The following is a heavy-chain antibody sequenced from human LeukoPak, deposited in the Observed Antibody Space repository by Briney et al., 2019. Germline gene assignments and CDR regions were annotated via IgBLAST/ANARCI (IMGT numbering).Heavy chain of an antibody. Sequence: SETLSLTCTVSGGSISSSIYFWGWIRQPPGKGLEWIGSIHYSGSTYYNPSLKSRVTISADTSKNQFSLKLSSVTAADTAVYYCAGQNDFDCWGQGTLVTVSS. CDR2: IHYSGST. J-gene: IGHJ4*02. CDR1: GGSISSSIYF. CDR3: AGQNDFDC. V-gene: IGHV4-39*01. D-gene: IGHD3-16*01.